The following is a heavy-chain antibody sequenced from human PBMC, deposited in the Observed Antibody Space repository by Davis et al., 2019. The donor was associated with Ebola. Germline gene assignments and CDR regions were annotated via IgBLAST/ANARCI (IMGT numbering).Heavy chain of an antibody. CDR2: ISYDGSNK. Sequence: GGSLRLSCAASGFTFSSYGMHWVRQAPGKGLEWVAVISYDGSNKYYADSVKGRFTISRDNSKNTLYLQMNSLRAEDTALYYCAKGDLRITMKLVVKGGFDIWGQGTMVTVSS. D-gene: IGHD3-22*01. V-gene: IGHV3-30*18. CDR3: AKGDLRITMKLVVKGGFDI. J-gene: IGHJ3*02. CDR1: GFTFSSYG.